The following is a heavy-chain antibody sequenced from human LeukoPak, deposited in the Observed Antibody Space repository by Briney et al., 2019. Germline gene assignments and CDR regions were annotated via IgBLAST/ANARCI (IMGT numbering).Heavy chain of an antibody. D-gene: IGHD3-3*01. CDR3: AGRNFDFWNDYYYMDV. CDR1: GGSISSYY. CDR2: IYYTGST. J-gene: IGHJ6*03. Sequence: SETLSLTCTVSGGSISSYYWSWIRQPPGKGLEWIGYIYYTGSTNHNPSLKSRVAISVDTSKNEFSLKLSSVTAADTAVYYCAGRNFDFWNDYYYMDVWGKGTTVTVSS. V-gene: IGHV4-59*01.